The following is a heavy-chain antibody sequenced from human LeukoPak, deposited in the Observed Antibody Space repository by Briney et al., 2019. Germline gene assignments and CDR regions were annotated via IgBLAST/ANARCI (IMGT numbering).Heavy chain of an antibody. CDR3: ARVRTLVVVTAMGYMDV. D-gene: IGHD2-21*02. CDR2: IYHSGST. J-gene: IGHJ6*03. V-gene: IGHV4-4*02. Sequence: KPSGTLSLTCAVSGGSISSSNWWSWVRQPPGKGLEWIGEIYHSGSTNYNPSLKSRVTISVDKSKNQFSLKLSSVTAADTAVYYCARVRTLVVVTAMGYMDVWGKGTTVTVSS. CDR1: GGSISSSNW.